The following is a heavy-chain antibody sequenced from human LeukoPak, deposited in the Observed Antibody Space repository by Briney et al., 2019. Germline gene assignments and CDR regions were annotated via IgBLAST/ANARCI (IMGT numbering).Heavy chain of an antibody. J-gene: IGHJ6*03. CDR1: GFTFSSYW. CDR2: IKQDGSEK. D-gene: IGHD6-6*01. Sequence: PGGSLRLSCAASGFTFSSYWMSWVRQAPGKGLEWVANIKQDGSEKYYVDSVKGRFTISRDNAKNSLYLQMNSLRAEDTAVYYCARTTYSSSYYIDVWGKGTTVTVSS. CDR3: ARTTYSSSYYIDV. V-gene: IGHV3-7*01.